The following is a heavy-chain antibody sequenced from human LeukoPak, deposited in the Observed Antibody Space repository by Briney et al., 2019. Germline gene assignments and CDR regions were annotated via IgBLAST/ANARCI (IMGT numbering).Heavy chain of an antibody. CDR3: ARDGDYGDYGVIDY. V-gene: IGHV3-21*01. J-gene: IGHJ4*02. CDR1: GFTFSSYS. D-gene: IGHD4-17*01. Sequence: GGSLRLSCAASGFTFSSYSMNWVRQAPGKGLEWDSSISSSSSYIYYADSVKGRFTISRDNAKNSLYLQMNSLRAEDTAVYYCARDGDYGDYGVIDYWGQGTLVTVSS. CDR2: ISSSSSYI.